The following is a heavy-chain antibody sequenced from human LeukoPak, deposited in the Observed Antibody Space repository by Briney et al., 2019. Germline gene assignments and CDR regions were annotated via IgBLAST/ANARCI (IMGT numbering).Heavy chain of an antibody. V-gene: IGHV4-59*12. D-gene: IGHD6-19*01. CDR2: IYYSGTT. J-gene: IGHJ5*02. Sequence: SETLSLTCTVSDGSISTYYWTWFRQPPGKGLEWIGHIYYSGTTHYNPSLKSRVSISIDTSKNQFSLKLSSVTAADTAVYYCARGGSGWHPNWFDPWGQGTLVTVSS. CDR1: DGSISTYY. CDR3: ARGGSGWHPNWFDP.